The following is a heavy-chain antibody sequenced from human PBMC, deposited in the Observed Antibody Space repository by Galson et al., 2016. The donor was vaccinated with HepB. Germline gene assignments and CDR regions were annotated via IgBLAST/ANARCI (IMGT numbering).Heavy chain of an antibody. Sequence: SVKVSCKASRYTFTNYYIYWVRQAPGQGLEWMGMINPSGGSTRYAQKFQGRVTLTRDTSTSTVYMELSSLRFADSAVYYCARANFAIDDWGQGTLVTVSS. CDR2: INPSGGST. CDR1: RYTFTNYY. CDR3: ARANFAIDD. V-gene: IGHV1-46*01. J-gene: IGHJ4*02.